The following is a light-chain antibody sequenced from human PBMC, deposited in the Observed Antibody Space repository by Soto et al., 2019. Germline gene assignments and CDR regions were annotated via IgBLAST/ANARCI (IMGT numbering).Light chain of an antibody. CDR2: DVS. CDR3: STLYV. Sequence: QSVLTQPASVSGSPGQSITISCTGTSSDVGGYNYVSWYQQHPGKAPKLMIYDVSNRPSGVSNRFSGSKSGNTASLPISGLQAEYEADSSSSTLYVFGTGTKVTVL. J-gene: IGLJ1*01. V-gene: IGLV2-14*01. CDR1: SSDVGGYNY.